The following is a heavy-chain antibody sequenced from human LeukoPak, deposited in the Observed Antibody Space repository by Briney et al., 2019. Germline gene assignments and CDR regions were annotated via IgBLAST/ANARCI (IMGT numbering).Heavy chain of an antibody. CDR1: GFTFSSYA. CDR3: AKDLSITMVRGVIRFPGWFDP. Sequence: GGSLRLSCAASGFTFSSYAMSWVRQAPGKGLEWVSAISGSGGSTYYADSVKGRFTISRDNSKNTLYLQMNSLRAEDTAAYYCAKDLSITMVRGVIRFPGWFDPWGQGTLVTVSS. D-gene: IGHD3-10*01. V-gene: IGHV3-23*01. CDR2: ISGSGGST. J-gene: IGHJ5*02.